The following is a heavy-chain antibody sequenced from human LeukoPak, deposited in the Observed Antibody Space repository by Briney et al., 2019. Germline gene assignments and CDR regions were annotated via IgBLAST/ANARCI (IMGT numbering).Heavy chain of an antibody. Sequence: PGGSLRLSCAASGFIFSSYAMSWVRQAPGKGLESISSISSSSSYIYYADSVKGRFTISRDNAKNSLYLQMNSLRAEDTAVYYCARDYRWLPFDYWGQGTLVTVSS. CDR3: ARDYRWLPFDY. CDR1: GFIFSSYA. V-gene: IGHV3-21*01. J-gene: IGHJ4*02. D-gene: IGHD5-24*01. CDR2: ISSSSSYI.